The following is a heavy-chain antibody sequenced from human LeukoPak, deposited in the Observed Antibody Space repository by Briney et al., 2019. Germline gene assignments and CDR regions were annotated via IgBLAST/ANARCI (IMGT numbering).Heavy chain of an antibody. CDR3: ARVLGFDAGEWSSCQFTNDAFDI. V-gene: IGHV4-4*07. CDR2: IYTSGST. J-gene: IGHJ3*02. Sequence: SETLSLTCTVSGGSISSYYWSWIRQPAGKGLEWIGRIYTSGSTNYNPSLKSRVTMSVDTSKNQFSQKLSSVTAADTDVYYCARVLGFDAGEWSSCQFTNDAFDIWGQGTMVTVSS. CDR1: GGSISSYY. D-gene: IGHD6-13*01.